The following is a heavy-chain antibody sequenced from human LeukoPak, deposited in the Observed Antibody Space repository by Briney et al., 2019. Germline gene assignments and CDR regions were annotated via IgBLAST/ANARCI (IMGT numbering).Heavy chain of an antibody. CDR3: ARGGDDYGDYFPDY. Sequence: GGSLRLSCAASGFTFSSYSMNWVRQAPGKGLEWVSYIGSSSSTIYYADSVKGRFTISRDNAKNSLYLQMNSLRAEDTAVYYCARGGDDYGDYFPDYWGQGTLVTVSS. D-gene: IGHD4-17*01. J-gene: IGHJ4*02. V-gene: IGHV3-48*01. CDR2: IGSSSSTI. CDR1: GFTFSSYS.